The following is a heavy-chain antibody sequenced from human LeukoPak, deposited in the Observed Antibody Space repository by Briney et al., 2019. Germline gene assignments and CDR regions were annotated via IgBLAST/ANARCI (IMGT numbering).Heavy chain of an antibody. V-gene: IGHV3-9*01. J-gene: IGHJ4*02. CDR3: AKGHGYYYDSSGYYLADY. D-gene: IGHD3-22*01. Sequence: GGSLRLSCAASGFTFDDYAMHWVRQAPGKGLEWVSGISWNSGSIGYADSVKGRFTISRDNAKNSLYLQMNSLRAEDTALYYCAKGHGYYYDSSGYYLADYWGQGTLVTVSS. CDR1: GFTFDDYA. CDR2: ISWNSGSI.